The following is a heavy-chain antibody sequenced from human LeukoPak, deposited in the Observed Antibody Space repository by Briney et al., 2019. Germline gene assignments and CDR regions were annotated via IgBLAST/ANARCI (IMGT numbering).Heavy chain of an antibody. CDR3: ARDWPPAGRIAAVHFDY. D-gene: IGHD6-13*01. V-gene: IGHV3-30-3*01. Sequence: GRSLRLSCAASGFTFSSYAMHWVRQAPDKGLEWVAVISYDGSNKYYADSVKGRFTISRDNAKNSLYLQMNSLRAEDTAVYYCARDWPPAGRIAAVHFDYWGQGTLVTVSS. J-gene: IGHJ4*02. CDR1: GFTFSSYA. CDR2: ISYDGSNK.